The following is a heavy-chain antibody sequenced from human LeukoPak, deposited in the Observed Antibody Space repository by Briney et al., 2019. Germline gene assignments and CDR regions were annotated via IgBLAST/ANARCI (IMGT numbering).Heavy chain of an antibody. Sequence: GGSLRLSCAASGFTFSRFWMHWVRQPPGKGLESVSRINTDGTVTTYADSVKGRFTVSRDNADNTMFLQMNSVRDEDTAVYYCATKQWLAPPPDSWGQGTPVTVSS. J-gene: IGHJ4*02. CDR3: ATKQWLAPPPDS. V-gene: IGHV3-74*01. D-gene: IGHD6-19*01. CDR1: GFTFSRFW. CDR2: INTDGTVT.